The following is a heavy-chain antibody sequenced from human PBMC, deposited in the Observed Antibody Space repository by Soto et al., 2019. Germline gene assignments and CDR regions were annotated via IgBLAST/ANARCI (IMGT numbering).Heavy chain of an antibody. D-gene: IGHD3-16*02. CDR3: ARTYYDYIWGSYREYYYYYMDV. CDR1: GYTFTSYG. CDR2: ISAYNGNT. Sequence: GASVKVSCKASGYTFTSYGISWVRQAPGQGLEWMGWISAYNGNTNYAQKLQGRVAMTTDTSTSTAYMELRSLISDDTAVYYCARTYYDYIWGSYREYYYYYMDVWGKGTTVTVSS. J-gene: IGHJ6*03. V-gene: IGHV1-18*01.